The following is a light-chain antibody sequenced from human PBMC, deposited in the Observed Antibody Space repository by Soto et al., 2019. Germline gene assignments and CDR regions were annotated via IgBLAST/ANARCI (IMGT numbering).Light chain of an antibody. V-gene: IGKV1-5*01. CDR3: QQYHTSSIT. CDR1: QTISNW. CDR2: DAS. J-gene: IGKJ5*01. Sequence: DIQMTQSPYTLSASVGDRVTITCRASQTISNWLAWYQQKPGKAPTLLIYDASTLERGVPSRFSGTGSGTEFTLSIDSLQPDDFATYYCQQYHTSSITFGQGTRLEIK.